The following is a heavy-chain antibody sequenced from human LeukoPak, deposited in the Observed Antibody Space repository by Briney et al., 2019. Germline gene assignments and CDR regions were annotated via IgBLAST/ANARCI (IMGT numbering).Heavy chain of an antibody. D-gene: IGHD3-10*01. Sequence: ASVKVSCKASGYIFTSYAMHWVRQAPGQRLERMGWINAGNGNTKYSQKFQGRVTITRDTSASTAYMELSSLRSEDTAVYYCARGAGSGSYYKGPIQYFDYWGQGTLVTVSS. V-gene: IGHV1-3*01. CDR3: ARGAGSGSYYKGPIQYFDY. CDR2: INAGNGNT. J-gene: IGHJ4*02. CDR1: GYIFTSYA.